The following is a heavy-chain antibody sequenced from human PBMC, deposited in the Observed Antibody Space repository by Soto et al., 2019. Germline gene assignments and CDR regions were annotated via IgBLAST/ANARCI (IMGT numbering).Heavy chain of an antibody. CDR3: AREATQGLNYFDY. CDR1: GGSVSSGSYY. D-gene: IGHD1-26*01. CDR2: IYYSGST. Sequence: SETLSLTCTVSGGSVSSGSYYWSWIRQPPGKGLEWIGYIYYSGSTNYNPSLKSRVTISVDTSKNQFSLKLSSVTAADTAVYYCAREATQGLNYFDYWGQGTLVTVSS. V-gene: IGHV4-61*01. J-gene: IGHJ4*02.